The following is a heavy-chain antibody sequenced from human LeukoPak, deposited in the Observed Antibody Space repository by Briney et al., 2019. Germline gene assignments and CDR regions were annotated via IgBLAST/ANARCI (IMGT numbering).Heavy chain of an antibody. D-gene: IGHD6-6*01. V-gene: IGHV1-2*02. Sequence: ASVKVSCKASGYTFTGYYMHWVRQAPGRGLEWMGWINPNSGGTNYAQKFQGRVTMTRDTSISTAYMELSRLRSDDTAVYYCAREYGSSSRSDYWGQGTLVTVSS. CDR1: GYTFTGYY. CDR2: INPNSGGT. J-gene: IGHJ4*02. CDR3: AREYGSSSRSDY.